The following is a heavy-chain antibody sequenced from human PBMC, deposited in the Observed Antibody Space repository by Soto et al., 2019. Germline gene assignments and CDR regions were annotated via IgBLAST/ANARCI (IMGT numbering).Heavy chain of an antibody. CDR3: ARHTSGWHYYDY. Sequence: VGSLRLSCAASGFNFSDHYMNWIGQAPGKGLEWVSYISGSSRYTNFADSVKGRFTISRDNAKNSLYLQMNSLRAEDTAVYYCARHTSGWHYYDYWGQGTPVTVSS. D-gene: IGHD6-19*01. CDR1: GFNFSDHY. J-gene: IGHJ4*02. V-gene: IGHV3-11*06. CDR2: ISGSSRYT.